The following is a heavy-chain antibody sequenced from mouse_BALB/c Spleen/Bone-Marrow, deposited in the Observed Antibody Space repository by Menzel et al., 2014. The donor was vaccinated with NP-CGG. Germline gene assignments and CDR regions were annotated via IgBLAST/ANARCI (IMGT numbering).Heavy chain of an antibody. CDR3: ARGGCYFDY. CDR1: GFTFSSYT. CDR2: ISNGGGST. J-gene: IGHJ2*01. V-gene: IGHV5-12-2*01. Sequence: EVQLVESGGGLVQPGGSLKLSCAASGFTFSSYTMSWVRQTPEKRLEWVAYISNGGGSTYYPDTVKGRFTISRDNAKNTLYLQMSSLKSEDTAMYYCARGGCYFDYWGQGTTLTVSS.